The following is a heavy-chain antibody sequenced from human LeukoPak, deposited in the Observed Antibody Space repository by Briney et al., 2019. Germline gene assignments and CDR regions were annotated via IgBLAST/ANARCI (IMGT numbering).Heavy chain of an antibody. CDR3: ARADCSSTSCYIGY. CDR2: INHSGST. V-gene: IGHV4-34*01. CDR1: GGSFSGYY. Sequence: SETLSLTCAVYGGSFSGYYWSWIRQPPGKGLEWIGEINHSGSTNYNPSLKSRVTISVDASKSQFSLKLSSVTAADTAVYYCARADCSSTSCYIGYWGQGTLVTVSS. J-gene: IGHJ4*02. D-gene: IGHD2-2*02.